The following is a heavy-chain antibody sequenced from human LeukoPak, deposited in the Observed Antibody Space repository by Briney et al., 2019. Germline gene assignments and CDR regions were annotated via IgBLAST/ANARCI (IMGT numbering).Heavy chain of an antibody. Sequence: GRSLRLSYAASGFTFEEYAMHGGRQAIGKGLEWVSGISWNSGSIGYAHSVKGRFTIARDNAKNSLYLQMKSLRGADTALCYCAKDIGEFSGYHYWGQGTLVTVSS. V-gene: IGHV3-9*01. CDR2: ISWNSGSI. D-gene: IGHD5-12*01. CDR3: AKDIGEFSGYHY. CDR1: GFTFEEYA. J-gene: IGHJ4*02.